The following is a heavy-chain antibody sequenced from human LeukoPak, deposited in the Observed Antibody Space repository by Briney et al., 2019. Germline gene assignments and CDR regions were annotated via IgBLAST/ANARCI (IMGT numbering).Heavy chain of an antibody. D-gene: IGHD5-18*01. V-gene: IGHV3-33*06. CDR3: AKSGYSYDYYFDY. CDR2: IWRGGNYK. CDR1: GFYFRTHA. Sequence: PGGSLGLSCSASGFYFRTHAMHWVRQAPGKGLEWVAMIWRGGNYKYYADSVKGRFTISRDDSRSRMYLQMNSLRAEDTAVYYCAKSGYSYDYYFDYWGQGTLVTVSS. J-gene: IGHJ4*02.